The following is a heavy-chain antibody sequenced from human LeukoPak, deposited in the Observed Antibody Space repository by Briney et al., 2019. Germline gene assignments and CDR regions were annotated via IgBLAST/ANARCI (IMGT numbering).Heavy chain of an antibody. CDR2: INHSGST. J-gene: IGHJ4*02. D-gene: IGHD6-19*01. Sequence: SETLSLTCAVYGGSFSGYYWSWSREPPGKGLEWMVEINHSGSTNYNPSLKSRVTISVDTSKNQFSLKLSSVTAADTAVYYCARGLVFALITGYSSGWPYFDYWGQGTLVTVSS. CDR3: ARGLVFALITGYSSGWPYFDY. CDR1: GGSFSGYY. V-gene: IGHV4-34*01.